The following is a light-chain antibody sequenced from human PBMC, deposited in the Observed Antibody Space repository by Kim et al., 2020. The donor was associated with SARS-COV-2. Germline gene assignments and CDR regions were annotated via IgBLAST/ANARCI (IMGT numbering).Light chain of an antibody. J-gene: IGKJ2*01. CDR3: QQYSGHTYS. CDR1: QSVSKW. Sequence: SASVGDRFTITCRASQSVSKWLAWCQQKPGKAPEVLIYETSVLESGVPSRFSGSGSGTEFTFTISSLQPDDFATYYCQQYSGHTYSFGQGTKLEI. V-gene: IGKV1-5*03. CDR2: ETS.